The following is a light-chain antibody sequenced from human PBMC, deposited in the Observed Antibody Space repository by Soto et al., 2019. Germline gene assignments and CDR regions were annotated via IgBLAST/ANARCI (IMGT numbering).Light chain of an antibody. J-gene: IGKJ3*01. V-gene: IGKV1-5*03. CDR1: QSISSW. Sequence: DIQMTQSPSTLSASVGDRVTITCRASQSISSWLAWYQQKPGKAPKLLTYKASSLESGVPSRFSGSGSGTEFTLTISSLQPDDFATYYCQQSYSTPLTFGPGTKVDIK. CDR3: QQSYSTPLT. CDR2: KAS.